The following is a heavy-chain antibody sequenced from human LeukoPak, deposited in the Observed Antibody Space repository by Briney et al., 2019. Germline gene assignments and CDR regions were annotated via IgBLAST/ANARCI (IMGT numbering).Heavy chain of an antibody. CDR1: DYSISSGYY. J-gene: IGHJ4*02. D-gene: IGHD4-17*01. V-gene: IGHV4-38-2*02. Sequence: SETLSLTCTVSDYSISSGYYWGWIRQPPGKGLEWIGSIYHSGSTYYNPSLKSRVTISVDTSKNQFSLKLSSVTAADTAVYYCARETQTVTTSFDYWGQGTLVTVSS. CDR2: IYHSGST. CDR3: ARETQTVTTSFDY.